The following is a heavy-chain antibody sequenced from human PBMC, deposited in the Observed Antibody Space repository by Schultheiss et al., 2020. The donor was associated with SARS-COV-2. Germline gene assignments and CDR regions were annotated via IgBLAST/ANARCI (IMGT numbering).Heavy chain of an antibody. CDR1: GGSISSGSYY. CDR3: ARGITIFGVVTYGMDV. D-gene: IGHD3-3*01. V-gene: IGHV4-61*01. CDR2: IYYSGST. J-gene: IGHJ6*02. Sequence: SETLSLTCTVSGGSISSGSYYWSWIRQPPGKGLEWIGYIYYSGSTNYNPSLKSRVTISVDTSKNQFSLKLSSVTAADTAVYYCARGITIFGVVTYGMDVWGQGTTVTVSS.